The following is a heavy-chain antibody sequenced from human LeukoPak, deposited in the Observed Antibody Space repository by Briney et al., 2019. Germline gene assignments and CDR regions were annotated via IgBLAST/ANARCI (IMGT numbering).Heavy chain of an antibody. CDR2: ISGSGGST. J-gene: IGHJ4*02. CDR3: AKDFGSWRSYYYDSSGYSPFDY. V-gene: IGHV3-23*01. D-gene: IGHD3-22*01. CDR1: GSTFSSYA. Sequence: GGSLRLSCAASGSTFSSYAMSWVRQAPGKGLEWVSAISGSGGSTYYADSVKGRFTISRDNSKNTLYLQMNSLRAEDTAVYYCAKDFGSWRSYYYDSSGYSPFDYWGQGTLVTVSS.